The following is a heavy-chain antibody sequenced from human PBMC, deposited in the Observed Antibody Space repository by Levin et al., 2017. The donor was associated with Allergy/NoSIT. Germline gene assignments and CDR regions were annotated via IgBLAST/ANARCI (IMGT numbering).Heavy chain of an antibody. J-gene: IGHJ4*02. CDR2: IYYSGST. CDR1: DTSIDSHY. D-gene: IGHD4-17*01. V-gene: IGHV4-59*11. Sequence: PSETLSLTCTVSDTSIDSHYWSWIRQPPGKGLEWLGYIYYSGSTNYNASLKSRVTISVDRSKNQFSLKLTSMTAADTAIYYCARVRSVTSLDYWGQGTLVTVSS. CDR3: ARVRSVTSLDY.